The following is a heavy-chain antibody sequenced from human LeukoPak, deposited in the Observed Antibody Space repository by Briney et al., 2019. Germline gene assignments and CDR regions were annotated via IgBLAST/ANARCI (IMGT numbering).Heavy chain of an antibody. CDR1: GYIFTSYW. Sequence: GESLKISCKGSGYIFTSYWIGWVRQMPGKGLEWMGIIYPGDSDTRYSPSFQGQVTISADKSISTAYLQWSSLKASDTAMYYCARPDLTEADAFDIWGQGTMVTVSS. D-gene: IGHD7-27*01. CDR3: ARPDLTEADAFDI. CDR2: IYPGDSDT. J-gene: IGHJ3*02. V-gene: IGHV5-51*01.